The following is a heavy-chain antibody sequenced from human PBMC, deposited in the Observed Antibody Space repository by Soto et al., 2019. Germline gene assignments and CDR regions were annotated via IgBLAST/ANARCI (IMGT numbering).Heavy chain of an antibody. CDR3: ARGQKRFLEWSLLYGMDV. V-gene: IGHV1-8*01. CDR1: GYTFTSYD. J-gene: IGHJ6*02. D-gene: IGHD3-3*01. CDR2: MNPNSGNT. Sequence: ASVKVSCKASGYTFTSYDINWVRQATGQGLEWMGWMNPNSGNTGYAQKFQGRVTMTRNTSISTAYMELSSLRSDDTAVYYCARGQKRFLEWSLLYGMDVWGQGTTVTVSS.